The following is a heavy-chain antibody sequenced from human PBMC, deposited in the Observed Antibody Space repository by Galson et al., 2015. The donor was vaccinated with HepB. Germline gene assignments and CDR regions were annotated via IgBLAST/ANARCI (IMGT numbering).Heavy chain of an antibody. D-gene: IGHD3-22*01. V-gene: IGHV3-30-3*01. CDR3: AKDYYDPSGQT. Sequence: SLRLSCAASGFTFSNYAMFWVRQAPGKGLEWVAVISYDGSSRYYADSLKGRFTISRDNSKNTLYLQITSLATEDTAVYYCAKDYYDPSGQTWGQGTLVTVSS. J-gene: IGHJ5*02. CDR2: ISYDGSSR. CDR1: GFTFSNYA.